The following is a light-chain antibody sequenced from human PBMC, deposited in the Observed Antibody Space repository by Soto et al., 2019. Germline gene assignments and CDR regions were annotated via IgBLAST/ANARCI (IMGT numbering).Light chain of an antibody. CDR1: QHIRDS. CDR2: KAS. V-gene: IGKV1-5*03. J-gene: IGKJ1*01. Sequence: IQMTQSPSMVSASVGDKVIITCRASQHIRDSLAWYQQRPGKAPQLLIYKASHLQTGVPSRFSGTGFGTEFTLTFSSLRPDDLATYYVNHYELFRWMFAPGTKGEV. CDR3: NHYELFRWM.